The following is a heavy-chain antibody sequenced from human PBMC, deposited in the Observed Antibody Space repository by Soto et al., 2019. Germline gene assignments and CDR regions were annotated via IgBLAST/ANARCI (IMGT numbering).Heavy chain of an antibody. CDR2: MNAKCGDT. D-gene: IGHD3-16*01. CDR3: ARGNPFNYAGFDV. CDR1: GYTFSDFD. J-gene: IGHJ6*02. V-gene: IGHV1-8*01. Sequence: QAHLEQSGAELKRPGASVKVSCKASGYTFSDFDINWLRQASGQGPEWMGWMNAKCGDTFFAQRFQGKFNMTWDTSLSTAYMEVGSLTSDDTAIYYCARGNPFNYAGFDVWGQGTTVAVSS.